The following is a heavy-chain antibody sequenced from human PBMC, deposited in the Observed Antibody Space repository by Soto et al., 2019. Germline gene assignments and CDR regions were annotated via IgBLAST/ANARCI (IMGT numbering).Heavy chain of an antibody. CDR3: AKRRGAGGHFDY. CDR2: VSIGGST. CDR1: GLTFSSYA. J-gene: IGHJ4*02. V-gene: IGHV3-23*01. Sequence: GSLSLSCAASGLTFSSYAMGWVRQGPGKGLEWVAVVSIGGSTHYADSVRGRFTISRDNSKNTLSLQMNSLTAEDTAVYFCAKRRGAGGHFDYWGQGALVTVYS. D-gene: IGHD2-15*01.